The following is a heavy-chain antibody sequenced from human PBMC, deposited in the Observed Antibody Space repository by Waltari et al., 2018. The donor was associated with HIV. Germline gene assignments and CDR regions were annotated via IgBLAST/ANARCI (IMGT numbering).Heavy chain of an antibody. V-gene: IGHV1-3*01. CDR1: GYNFTSYA. D-gene: IGHD2-15*01. J-gene: IGHJ4*02. CDR2: VNPGNGYT. CDR3: ARGPACSGDTCYTLFDF. Sequence: QVQLVQSGAEVKTPGASVTVSCKASGYNFTSYALHWLRQAPGQRPEWVAWVNPGNGYTKYSRKFQARVTVARDEVAETAYMVLSSVTTEDTDVYFCARGPACSGDTCYTLFDFWGQGTLVSVTS.